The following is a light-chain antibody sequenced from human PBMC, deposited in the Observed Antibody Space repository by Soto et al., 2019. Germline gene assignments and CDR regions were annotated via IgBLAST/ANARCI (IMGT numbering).Light chain of an antibody. Sequence: QSALTQPPSASGSPGQSVTISCTGTSSDIGGYNYVSWYQQYPGKAPKLIIYEVNKRPSGVPDRFSGSKTGNTASLTVSGLQAEDEDDYYCSSYAGNNNVIFAGGTKLTVL. CDR2: EVN. J-gene: IGLJ2*01. V-gene: IGLV2-8*01. CDR1: SSDIGGYNY. CDR3: SSYAGNNNVI.